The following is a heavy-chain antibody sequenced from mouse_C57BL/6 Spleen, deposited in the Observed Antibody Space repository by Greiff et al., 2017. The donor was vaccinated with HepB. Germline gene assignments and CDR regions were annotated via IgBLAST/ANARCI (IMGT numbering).Heavy chain of an antibody. J-gene: IGHJ4*01. V-gene: IGHV1-15*01. D-gene: IGHD1-1*01. Sequence: QVQLQQSGAELVRPGASVTLSCKASGYTFTDYEMHWVKQTPVHGLEWIGAIDPETGGTAYNQKFKGKAILTADKSSRPAYMELRSLTSEDSAVYYCTRRGHYYGSNYAMDYWGQGTSVTVSS. CDR2: IDPETGGT. CDR1: GYTFTDYE. CDR3: TRRGHYYGSNYAMDY.